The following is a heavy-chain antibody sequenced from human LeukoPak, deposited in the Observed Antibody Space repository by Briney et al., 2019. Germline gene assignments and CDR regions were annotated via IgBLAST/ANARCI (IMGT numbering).Heavy chain of an antibody. Sequence: PGGSLRLSCAASGFTFSSDSMNWVRQAPGKGLEWVSSISSSSSYIYYADSVKGRFTISRDNAKNSLYLQMNSLRAEDTAVYYCARGQEYCTNGVCSSAEYFQHWGQGTLVTVSS. D-gene: IGHD2-8*01. CDR1: GFTFSSDS. CDR3: ARGQEYCTNGVCSSAEYFQH. CDR2: ISSSSSYI. J-gene: IGHJ1*01. V-gene: IGHV3-21*01.